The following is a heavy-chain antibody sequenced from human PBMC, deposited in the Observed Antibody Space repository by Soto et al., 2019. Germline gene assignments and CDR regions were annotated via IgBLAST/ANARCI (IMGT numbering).Heavy chain of an antibody. CDR3: AKGVPGIAVAGTGYFQH. Sequence: VGSLRLSCAASGFTFSSYAISWARQAPGKGLEWVSGISGSGDSTYYADSVKGRFTISRDNSKNTLYLQMNSLRAEDTAVYYCAKGVPGIAVAGTGYFQHWGQGTLVT. J-gene: IGHJ1*01. CDR1: GFTFSSYA. V-gene: IGHV3-23*01. CDR2: ISGSGDST. D-gene: IGHD6-19*01.